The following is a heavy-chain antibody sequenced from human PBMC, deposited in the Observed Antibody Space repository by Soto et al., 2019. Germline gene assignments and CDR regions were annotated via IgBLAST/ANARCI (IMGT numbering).Heavy chain of an antibody. V-gene: IGHV4-59*08. J-gene: IGHJ5*02. CDR1: GGSMGSNF. Sequence: SETLSLTCTVSGGSMGSNFWSWIRQPPGKGLEWIGYVSNIGGTNYNPSLKSRVTMSVDTSKNQFSLKLSSVTAADTAVYYCARRDYYDSSCRYFPWGQGTLVTVSS. D-gene: IGHD3-22*01. CDR3: ARRDYYDSSCRYFP. CDR2: VSNIGGT.